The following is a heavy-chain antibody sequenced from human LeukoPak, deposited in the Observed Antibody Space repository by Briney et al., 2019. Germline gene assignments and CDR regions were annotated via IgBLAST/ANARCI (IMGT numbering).Heavy chain of an antibody. CDR3: AKDAVGARFRGAFDI. J-gene: IGHJ3*02. Sequence: GGSLRLSCAASGFTFSSYVMSWVRQAPGKGLEWVSAISGSGGSTYYADSVKGRFTISRDNSKNTLYLQMDSLRAEDTAVYYCAKDAVGARFRGAFDIWGQGTMVTVSS. CDR2: ISGSGGST. V-gene: IGHV3-23*01. D-gene: IGHD1-26*01. CDR1: GFTFSSYV.